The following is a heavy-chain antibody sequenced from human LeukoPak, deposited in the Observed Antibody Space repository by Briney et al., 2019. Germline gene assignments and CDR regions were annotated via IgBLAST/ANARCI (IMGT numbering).Heavy chain of an antibody. Sequence: GGSLRLSCAASGFTFSDFGMNWVRQAPGKGLEWVSSISAHSRYIYYADSVKGRFTISRDNAQSSLYLQMNSLRAEDSAVYYCARQYYDFWSGFYTADYYFGYWGRGTLVTVSS. CDR3: ARQYYDFWSGFYTADYYFGY. CDR2: ISAHSRYI. D-gene: IGHD3-3*01. J-gene: IGHJ4*02. V-gene: IGHV3-21*01. CDR1: GFTFSDFG.